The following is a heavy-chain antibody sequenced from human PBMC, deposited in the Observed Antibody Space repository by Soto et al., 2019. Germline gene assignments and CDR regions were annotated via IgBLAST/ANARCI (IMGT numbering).Heavy chain of an antibody. V-gene: IGHV3-23*01. CDR3: AKTGGIVVVPAAVDGYNWFDP. Sequence: GGSLRLSCAASGFTFSSYAMSWVRQAPGKGLEWVSAISGSGGSTYYADSVKGRFTISRDNSKNTLYLQMNSLRAEDTAVYYCAKTGGIVVVPAAVDGYNWFDPWGQGTLVTVSS. CDR2: ISGSGGST. J-gene: IGHJ5*02. CDR1: GFTFSSYA. D-gene: IGHD2-2*01.